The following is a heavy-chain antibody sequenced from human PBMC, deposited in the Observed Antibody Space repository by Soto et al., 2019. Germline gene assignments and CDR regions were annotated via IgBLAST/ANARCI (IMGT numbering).Heavy chain of an antibody. CDR2: ISGSGGST. CDR1: GFTFSSYA. V-gene: IGHV3-23*01. D-gene: IGHD6-13*01. CDR3: AKAVANSSSWYWAYYYYGMDV. Sequence: GGSLRLSCAASGFTFSSYAMSWVRQAPGKGLEWVSAISGSGGSTYYADSVKGRFTISRDNSKNTLYLQMNSLRAEDTAVYYCAKAVANSSSWYWAYYYYGMDVWGQGTTVTVSS. J-gene: IGHJ6*02.